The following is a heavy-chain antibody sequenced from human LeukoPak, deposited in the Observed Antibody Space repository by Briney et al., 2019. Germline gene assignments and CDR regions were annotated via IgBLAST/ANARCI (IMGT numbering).Heavy chain of an antibody. D-gene: IGHD6-13*01. Sequence: ASVKVSCKASSYTFTSYGISWVRQAAGQGLEWMGWISAYNGNTNYAQKLQGRVTMTTDTSTSTAYMELRSLRSDDTAVYYCARVSAAAAYNWFDPWGQGTLVTISS. V-gene: IGHV1-18*01. CDR1: SYTFTSYG. CDR2: ISAYNGNT. CDR3: ARVSAAAAYNWFDP. J-gene: IGHJ5*02.